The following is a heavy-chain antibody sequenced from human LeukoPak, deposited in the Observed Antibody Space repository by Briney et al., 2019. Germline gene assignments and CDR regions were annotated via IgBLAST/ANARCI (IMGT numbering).Heavy chain of an antibody. V-gene: IGHV1-24*01. CDR3: ATIRQIMILGVVIMPAFDI. J-gene: IGHJ3*02. CDR2: FDVEDGEI. Sequence: ASVKVSCKVSGYTLTQFSVHWVRQAPGKGLEWMGGFDVEDGEIIYAQKFQGRVTMTEDTSTDTAYMELSSLRSEDTAVYYCATIRQIMILGVVIMPAFDIWGQGTMVTVSS. CDR1: GYTLTQFS. D-gene: IGHD3-3*01.